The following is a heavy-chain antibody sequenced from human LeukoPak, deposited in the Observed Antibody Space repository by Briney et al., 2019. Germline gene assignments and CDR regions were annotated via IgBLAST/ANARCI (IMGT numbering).Heavy chain of an antibody. CDR2: IYPRDSRT. J-gene: IGHJ4*02. CDR1: GYSFSSYW. Sequence: PGESLKISCKGSGYSFSSYWIAWVRQMPGKGLEWMGVIYPRDSRTTYSPSFQGQVTISADKSISTAYLQWTSLKASDTAMYYCARHLSDITSSPNYWGPGTLVTVS. D-gene: IGHD2-2*01. V-gene: IGHV5-51*01. CDR3: ARHLSDITSSPNY.